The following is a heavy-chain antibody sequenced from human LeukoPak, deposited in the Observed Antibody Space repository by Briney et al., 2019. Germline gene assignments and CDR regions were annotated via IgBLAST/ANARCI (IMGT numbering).Heavy chain of an antibody. CDR2: ISWNSGSI. J-gene: IGHJ6*02. V-gene: IGHV3-9*01. CDR3: AKENYYGMDA. Sequence: GGSLRLSCAASGFTFDDYAMHWVRQAPGKGLEWVSGISWNSGSIGYADSVKGRFTISRDNAKNTLYLQMSSLRAEDTAVYYCAKENYYGMDAWGQGTTVTVSS. CDR1: GFTFDDYA.